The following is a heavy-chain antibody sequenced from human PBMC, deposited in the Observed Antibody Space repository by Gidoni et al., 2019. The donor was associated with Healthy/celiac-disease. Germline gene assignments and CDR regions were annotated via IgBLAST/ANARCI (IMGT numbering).Heavy chain of an antibody. Sequence: QVQLVQHGAEVTKPGSSVKDSCKASGGTFSSYAISWVRQAPGQGLEWMGGIIPIFGTANYAQKFQGRVTITADESTSTAYMELSSLRSEDTAVYYCAVSIAARHTTGFDYWGQGTLVTVSS. CDR2: IIPIFGTA. J-gene: IGHJ4*02. V-gene: IGHV1-69*01. CDR3: AVSIAARHTTGFDY. D-gene: IGHD6-6*01. CDR1: GGTFSSYA.